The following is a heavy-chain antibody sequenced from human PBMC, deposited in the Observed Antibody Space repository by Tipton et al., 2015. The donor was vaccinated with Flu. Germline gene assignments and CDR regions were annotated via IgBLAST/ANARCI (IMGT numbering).Heavy chain of an antibody. CDR3: ARGSGAPTVTPFDY. D-gene: IGHD5-24*01. V-gene: IGHV4-59*13. J-gene: IGHJ4*02. Sequence: TLSLTCTVSGDSISRYYWSWIRQPPGKGLEWIGYIYNTGSTSNNPSLKSRVSTSIDTSKNQFSLTLRSVTAADTAVYYCARGSGAPTVTPFDYWGQGILVTVSS. CDR2: IYNTGST. CDR1: GDSISRYY.